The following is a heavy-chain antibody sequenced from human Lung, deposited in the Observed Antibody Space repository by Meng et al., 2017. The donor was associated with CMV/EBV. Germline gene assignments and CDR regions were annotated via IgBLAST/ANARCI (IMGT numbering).Heavy chain of an antibody. D-gene: IGHD1-26*01. CDR1: GSSFSSYG. CDR2: IRFDGGNK. Sequence: QLQLVESGXGVVQPGGALRLSCGASGSSFSSYGMHWVRQAPGKGLEWVAFIRFDGGNKEYVDSVKGRFTISRDNSKITLYLQMNSLRTEDTAVYYCAKEGPSGSYRPAAGFFDYWGQGTLVTVSS. V-gene: IGHV3-30*02. J-gene: IGHJ4*02. CDR3: AKEGPSGSYRPAAGFFDY.